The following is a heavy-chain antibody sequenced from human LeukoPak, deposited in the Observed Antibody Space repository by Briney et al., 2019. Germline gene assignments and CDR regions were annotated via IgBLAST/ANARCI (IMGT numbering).Heavy chain of an antibody. CDR2: IIPIFGTA. Sequence: ASVKVSCKASGGTFSSYAISWVRQAPGQGLEWMGRIIPIFGTANYAQKFQGRVTITTDESTSTAYMELSSLRSEDTAVYYCARDSPRYYYDSSGYYDYWGQGTLVTVSS. CDR1: GGTFSSYA. V-gene: IGHV1-69*05. J-gene: IGHJ4*02. D-gene: IGHD3-22*01. CDR3: ARDSPRYYYDSSGYYDY.